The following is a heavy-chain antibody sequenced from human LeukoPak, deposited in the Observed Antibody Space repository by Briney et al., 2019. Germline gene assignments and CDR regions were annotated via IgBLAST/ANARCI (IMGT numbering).Heavy chain of an antibody. CDR3: ARESWSYASKFHY. CDR1: GVSISRGGYA. CDR2: IYHSEST. J-gene: IGHJ4*02. Sequence: PSETLSLTCAVSGVSISRGGYAWNWLRQPPGKGLEWIAYIYHSESTYYNPSLRSRVTISIDESKNQFSLNLSSVTAADTAVYYCARESWSYASKFHYWGQGTLVTVSS. D-gene: IGHD3-16*01. V-gene: IGHV4-30-2*01.